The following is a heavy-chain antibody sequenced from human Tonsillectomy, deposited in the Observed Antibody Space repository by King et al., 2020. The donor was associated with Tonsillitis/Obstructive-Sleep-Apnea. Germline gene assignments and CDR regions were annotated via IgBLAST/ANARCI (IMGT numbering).Heavy chain of an antibody. V-gene: IGHV3-21*01. CDR3: AREGGLRFLEWLPDYGMDV. CDR2: ISSSSSYI. CDR1: GFTFSPYS. J-gene: IGHJ6*02. D-gene: IGHD3-3*01. Sequence: QLVQSGGGLVKPGGSLRLSCAASGFTFSPYSMNWVRQAPGKGLEWVSSISSSSSYIYYADSVKGRFTISRDNAKNSLYLQMNSLRGEDTAVYYCAREGGLRFLEWLPDYGMDVWGQGTTLTVSS.